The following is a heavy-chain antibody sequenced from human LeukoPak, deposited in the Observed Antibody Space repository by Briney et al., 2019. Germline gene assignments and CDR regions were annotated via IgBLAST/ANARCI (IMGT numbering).Heavy chain of an antibody. Sequence: SETLSLTCAVYGGSFSGYHWSWIRQPPGKGLEWIGEINHSGSTNYNPSLKSRVTISVDTSKNQFSLKLSSVTAADTAVYYCARGRGFWSRDFDYWGQGTLVTVSS. V-gene: IGHV4-34*01. CDR2: INHSGST. CDR3: ARGRGFWSRDFDY. D-gene: IGHD3-3*01. CDR1: GGSFSGYH. J-gene: IGHJ4*02.